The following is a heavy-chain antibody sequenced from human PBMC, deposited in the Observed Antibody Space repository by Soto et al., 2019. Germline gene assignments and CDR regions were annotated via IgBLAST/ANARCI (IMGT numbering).Heavy chain of an antibody. Sequence: GGSLRLSCAASGFIFSNYNMNWVRQAPGKGLEWVSYIRSDSSSIYYADSVKGRFTISRDNAKNSVYLQMNSLRIEDAAVYYCARELERVFDYWGQGTLVTVSS. J-gene: IGHJ4*02. D-gene: IGHD1-1*01. CDR2: IRSDSSSI. CDR1: GFIFSNYN. CDR3: ARELERVFDY. V-gene: IGHV3-48*01.